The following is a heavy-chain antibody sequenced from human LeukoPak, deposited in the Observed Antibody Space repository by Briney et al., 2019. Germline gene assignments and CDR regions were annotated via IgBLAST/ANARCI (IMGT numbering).Heavy chain of an antibody. J-gene: IGHJ4*02. V-gene: IGHV3-53*01. Sequence: PGGSLRLSCAVSGFNVSSNYMTWVRQAPGKGLECVSVIYTGGQTYYEESVKGRFTISRENSKNTLYLQMNSLRAEDTAVYYCARNYGLGSYYNVGFAYWGQGTLVTVSS. D-gene: IGHD3-10*01. CDR3: ARNYGLGSYYNVGFAY. CDR1: GFNVSSNY. CDR2: IYTGGQT.